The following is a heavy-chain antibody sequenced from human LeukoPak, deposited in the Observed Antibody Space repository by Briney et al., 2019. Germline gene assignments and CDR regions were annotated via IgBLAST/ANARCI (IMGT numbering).Heavy chain of an antibody. D-gene: IGHD3-10*01. CDR3: AAEGFGELSFSPDYDY. V-gene: IGHV1-2*02. J-gene: IGHJ4*02. CDR1: GYTFTGYY. CDR2: IDPNSGGT. Sequence: ASVKVSCKASGYTFTGYYMHWVRQAPGQGLEWMGWIDPNSGGTNYAQKFQGRVTMTRDTSISTAYMELSRLRSDDTAVYYCAAEGFGELSFSPDYDYWGQGTLVTVSS.